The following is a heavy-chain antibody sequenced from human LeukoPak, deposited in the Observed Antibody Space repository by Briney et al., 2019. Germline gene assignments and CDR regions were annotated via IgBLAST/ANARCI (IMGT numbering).Heavy chain of an antibody. Sequence: ASVKVSCKASGYTFTGYYMHWVRQAPGQGLEWMGWINPNSGGTNYAQKLQGRVTMTTDTSTSTAYMELRSLRSDDTAVYYCARDEGSSWFRKNYYYYMDVWGKGTTVTVSS. CDR2: INPNSGGT. V-gene: IGHV1-2*02. CDR1: GYTFTGYY. J-gene: IGHJ6*03. D-gene: IGHD6-13*01. CDR3: ARDEGSSWFRKNYYYYMDV.